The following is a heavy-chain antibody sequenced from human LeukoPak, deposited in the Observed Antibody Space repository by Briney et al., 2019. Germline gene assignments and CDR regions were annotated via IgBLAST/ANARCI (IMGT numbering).Heavy chain of an antibody. V-gene: IGHV3-23*01. D-gene: IGHD6-13*01. CDR1: GFTFSSYA. CDR3: AKTRPLDSSSWSHGDY. Sequence: GGSLRLSCAASGFTFSSYAMSRVRQAPGKGLEWVSAISGSGDSTYYGDSVKGRFTISRDNSKNTLYLQMNSLRAEDTAVYYCAKTRPLDSSSWSHGDYWGQGTLVTVSS. CDR2: ISGSGDST. J-gene: IGHJ4*02.